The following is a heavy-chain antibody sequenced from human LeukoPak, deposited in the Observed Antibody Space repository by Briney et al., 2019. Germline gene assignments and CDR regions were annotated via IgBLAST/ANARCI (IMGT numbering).Heavy chain of an antibody. CDR2: MSYEGTNK. J-gene: IGHJ4*02. Sequence: QTGGSLRLSCAASGFTFSDYGMHWVRQAPGKGLEWVAVMSYEGTNKYYAHSVKGRFTISRDNSKNPLYLQMNSLRAEDTAVYYCAKDVARLDYFDYCGQGTLVTVSS. D-gene: IGHD3-9*01. CDR3: AKDVARLDYFDY. CDR1: GFTFSDYG. V-gene: IGHV3-30*18.